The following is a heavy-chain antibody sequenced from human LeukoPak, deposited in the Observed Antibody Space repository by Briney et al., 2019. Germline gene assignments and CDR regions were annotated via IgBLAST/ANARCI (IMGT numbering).Heavy chain of an antibody. J-gene: IGHJ4*01. Sequence: SETLSLTCTVSGGSISSYYWSWIRQPPGKGLEWIGYIYYTGGSSYNPSLRSRVTISADTSKNQFSLKLSSVTAADTAVYYCASRKLGNDYWGQGTLVTVSS. CDR3: ASRKLGNDY. V-gene: IGHV4-59*01. CDR1: GGSISSYY. CDR2: IYYTGGS. D-gene: IGHD7-27*01.